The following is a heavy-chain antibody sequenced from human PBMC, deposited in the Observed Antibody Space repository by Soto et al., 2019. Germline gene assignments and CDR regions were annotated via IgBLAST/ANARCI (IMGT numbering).Heavy chain of an antibody. D-gene: IGHD6-13*01. J-gene: IGHJ4*02. CDR1: GGSFSGYY. Sequence: QVQLQQWGAGLLKPSETLSLTCAVYGGSFSGYYWSWIRQPPGKGLEWLGAINHSGSTNYNPSLKSRVTLSVDTSKNQFSLKLSSVTAADTAVYYCAREGTAADGTRLLYYFDYWCQGTLVTVSS. CDR3: AREGTAADGTRLLYYFDY. CDR2: INHSGST. V-gene: IGHV4-34*01.